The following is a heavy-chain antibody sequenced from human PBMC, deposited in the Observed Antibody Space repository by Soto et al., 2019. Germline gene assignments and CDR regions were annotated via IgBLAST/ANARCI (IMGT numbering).Heavy chain of an antibody. CDR3: ARGGTFAYDTSGYSVY. V-gene: IGHV1-2*02. Sequence: ASVKVSCKTPGYTFSAYYMHWVRQAPGQGLEWMGWINPKSGGTLYAQKFQGRVTMTRDTSISTAYMELSRLRSDDTAVYYCARGGTFAYDTSGYSVYWGQGTLVTVS. CDR1: GYTFSAYY. CDR2: INPKSGGT. D-gene: IGHD3-22*01. J-gene: IGHJ4*02.